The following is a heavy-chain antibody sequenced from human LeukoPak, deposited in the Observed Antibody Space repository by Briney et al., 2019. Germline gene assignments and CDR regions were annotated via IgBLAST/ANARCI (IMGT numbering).Heavy chain of an antibody. CDR3: AKEPARKYYYDSSGFD. Sequence: GESLRLSCAASGLTFSSYAMSWVRQAPGKGLEWVSAISGSGGSTYYADSVKGRFTITRDNSKNTLYLQMNSLRAEDTAVYYCAKEPARKYYYDSSGFDWGQGTLVTVSS. CDR2: ISGSGGST. CDR1: GLTFSSYA. V-gene: IGHV3-23*01. D-gene: IGHD3-22*01. J-gene: IGHJ4*02.